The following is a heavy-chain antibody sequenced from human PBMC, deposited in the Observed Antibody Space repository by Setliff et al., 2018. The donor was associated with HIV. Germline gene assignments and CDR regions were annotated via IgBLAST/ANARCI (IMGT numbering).Heavy chain of an antibody. Sequence: GSLRLSCVASGLTFNRYWMSWVRQVPGKGLEWVSNTKYDGSESYYVDSVKGRFIASTDNAKNSLFLQMNSLKAEDTAVYYCARAFCSSTSCYGGGDAFGIWGQGTMVTVSS. V-gene: IGHV3-7*03. CDR3: ARAFCSSTSCYGGGDAFGI. D-gene: IGHD2-2*01. CDR1: GLTFNRYW. J-gene: IGHJ3*02. CDR2: TKYDGSES.